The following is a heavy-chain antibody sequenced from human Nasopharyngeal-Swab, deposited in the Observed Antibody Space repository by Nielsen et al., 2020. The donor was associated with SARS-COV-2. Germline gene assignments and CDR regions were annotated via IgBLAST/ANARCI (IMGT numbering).Heavy chain of an antibody. CDR1: GFTFADYA. CDR3: AKAITMVRGVTYGMDV. Sequence: GRSLTLSCAASGFTFADYAMHWVRQAPGKGLEWVSGISWNSGSIGYADSVKGRFTISRDNAKNSLYLQMNSLRAEDTAFYYCAKAITMVRGVTYGMDVWGQGTTVTVSS. V-gene: IGHV3-9*01. D-gene: IGHD3-10*01. J-gene: IGHJ6*02. CDR2: ISWNSGSI.